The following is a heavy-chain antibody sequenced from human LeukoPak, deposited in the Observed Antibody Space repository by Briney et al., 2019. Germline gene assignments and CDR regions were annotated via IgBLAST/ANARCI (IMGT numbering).Heavy chain of an antibody. D-gene: IGHD3-10*01. Sequence: SETLSLTCTVSGGSTSSSSYYWGWIRQPPGKGLEWIGSIYYSGSTYYNPSLKSRVTISVDTSKNQFSLKLSSVTAADTAVYYCARATYYYGSGSYLRLQYYFDYWGQGTLVTVSS. CDR3: ARATYYYGSGSYLRLQYYFDY. J-gene: IGHJ4*02. CDR2: IYYSGST. CDR1: GGSTSSSSYY. V-gene: IGHV4-39*07.